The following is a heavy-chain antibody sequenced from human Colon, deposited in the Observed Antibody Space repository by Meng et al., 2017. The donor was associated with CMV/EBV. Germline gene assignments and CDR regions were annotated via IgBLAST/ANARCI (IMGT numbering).Heavy chain of an antibody. J-gene: IGHJ4*02. Sequence: GESLKISCVASEFTFSSYSMSWVRQAPGKGLEWVSSISSSSSHIYYADSVKGRFTISRDDAKNSLFLQMNSLRAEDTAVYYCAKDRRSGSYLGGFDYWGQGTLVTVSS. CDR1: EFTFSSYS. V-gene: IGHV3-21*04. CDR2: ISSSSSHI. D-gene: IGHD1-26*01. CDR3: AKDRRSGSYLGGFDY.